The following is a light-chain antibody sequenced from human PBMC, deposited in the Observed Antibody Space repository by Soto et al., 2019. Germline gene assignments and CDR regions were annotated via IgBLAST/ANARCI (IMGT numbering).Light chain of an antibody. J-gene: IGKJ3*01. CDR2: GAS. CDR1: QSVSSSY. V-gene: IGKV3-20*01. Sequence: EIVLTQSPGTLSLSPGERATLSCRASQSVSSSYLAWYQQKPGQTPRLLFYGASSRATGIPDRFSGSGSGTDFTLTISRLGPEDFAVYYCQQYGSSPLTFGHGTKVDIK. CDR3: QQYGSSPLT.